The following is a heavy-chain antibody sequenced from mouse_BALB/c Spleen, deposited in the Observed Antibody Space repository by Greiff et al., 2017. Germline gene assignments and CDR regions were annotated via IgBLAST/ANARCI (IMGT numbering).Heavy chain of an antibody. CDR3: ASAGTGYFDV. Sequence: EVQLVESGGGLVQPGGSLRLSCATSGFTFTDYYMSWVRQPPGKALEWLGFIRNKANGYTTEYSASVKGRFTISRDNSQSILYLQMNTLRAEDSATYYCASAGTGYFDVWGAGTTVTVSS. D-gene: IGHD4-1*01. CDR1: GFTFTDYY. J-gene: IGHJ1*01. V-gene: IGHV7-3*02. CDR2: IRNKANGYTT.